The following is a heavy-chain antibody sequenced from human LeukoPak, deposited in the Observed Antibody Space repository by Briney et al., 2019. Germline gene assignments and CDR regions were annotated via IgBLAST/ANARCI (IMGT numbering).Heavy chain of an antibody. Sequence: SETLSLTCTVSGGSISSYYWSWIRQPPGKGLEWIGYIYYSGSTNYNPSLKSRVTISVDTSKNQFSLKLSSVTAADTAVYYCARGHERRDGYNQLDYWGQGTLVTVSS. CDR2: IYYSGST. CDR3: ARGHERRDGYNQLDY. CDR1: GGSISSYY. J-gene: IGHJ4*02. V-gene: IGHV4-59*01. D-gene: IGHD5-24*01.